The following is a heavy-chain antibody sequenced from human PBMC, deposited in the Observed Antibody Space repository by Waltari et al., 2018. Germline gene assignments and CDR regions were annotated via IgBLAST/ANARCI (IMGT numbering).Heavy chain of an antibody. D-gene: IGHD6-6*01. V-gene: IGHV4-61*02. J-gene: IGHJ4*02. CDR2: IYTRGST. CDR1: GGSFSRGLYK. Sequence: QVQLQESGPGLVEPSQTLSLTCTVSGGSFSRGLYKCCWCRQPAGKGLEWIGRIYTRGSTNYNPSLKSRVTISVDTSKNQFSLKLSSVTAADTAVYYCARASIAARPFDYWGQGTLVTVSS. CDR3: ARASIAARPFDY.